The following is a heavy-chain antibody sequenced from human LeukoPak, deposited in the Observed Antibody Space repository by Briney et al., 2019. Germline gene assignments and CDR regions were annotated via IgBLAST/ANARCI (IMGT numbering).Heavy chain of an antibody. CDR1: GFSLSTTGMC. J-gene: IGHJ4*02. CDR3: ARMSIVIVAAGSQSPDY. D-gene: IGHD6-13*01. Sequence: SAPTLANPTHTLTLTCTFSGFSLSTTGMCVSWIRQPPGKALEWHARIAWDDDKYYSTSLKTRLTTSKDTSKNQVVLKITTIDPVEPAKYYWARMSIVIVAAGSQSPDYWGQGTLVTVSS. V-gene: IGHV2-70*11. CDR2: IAWDDDK.